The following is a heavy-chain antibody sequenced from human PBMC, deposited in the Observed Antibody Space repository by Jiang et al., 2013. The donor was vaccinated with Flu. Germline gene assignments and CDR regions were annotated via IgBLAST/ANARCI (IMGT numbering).Heavy chain of an antibody. Sequence: SGYIFTDPYIHWVRQAPGQGFEWMGWINPNSGGPKYAQKFQGRVTMTRDTSISTAYMELSRLRSDDTAVYYCATVGYCTKGVCYIYDHWGQGTLVTVSS. CDR1: GYIFTDPY. D-gene: IGHD2-8*01. CDR2: INPNSGGP. V-gene: IGHV1-2*02. CDR3: ATVGYCTKGVCYIYDH. J-gene: IGHJ4*02.